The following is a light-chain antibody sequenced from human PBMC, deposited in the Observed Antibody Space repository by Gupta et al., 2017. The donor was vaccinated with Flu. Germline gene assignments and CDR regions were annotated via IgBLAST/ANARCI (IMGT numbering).Light chain of an antibody. CDR1: QSISSY. J-gene: IGKJ2*01. CDR3: QQSYSTPRT. V-gene: IGKV1-39*01. CDR2: GAS. Sequence: DIQMTQSPSSLSASVGDRVTITCRASQSISSYLNWYQQKPGKAPKVLIYGASSLQSGVPSRFSGSGSGTEFTLTISSLQPEDFATYYCQQSYSTPRTFGQGTKLEIK.